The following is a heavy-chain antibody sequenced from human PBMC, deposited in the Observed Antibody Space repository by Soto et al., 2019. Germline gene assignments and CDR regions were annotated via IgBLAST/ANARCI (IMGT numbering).Heavy chain of an antibody. CDR2: IYHSGST. Sequence: PSETLSLICAVSGGSISSGGYSWSWIRQPPGKGLEWIGYIYHSGSTYYNPSLKSRVTISVDRSKNQFSLKLSSVTAADTAVYYCAMAGSSGYYSIDYWGQGTLVTVSS. D-gene: IGHD3-22*01. CDR1: GGSISSGGYS. CDR3: AMAGSSGYYSIDY. V-gene: IGHV4-30-2*01. J-gene: IGHJ4*02.